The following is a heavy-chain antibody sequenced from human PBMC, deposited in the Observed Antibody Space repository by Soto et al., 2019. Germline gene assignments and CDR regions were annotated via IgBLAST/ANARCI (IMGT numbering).Heavy chain of an antibody. CDR3: ARDATAVASYYFDN. D-gene: IGHD6-19*01. Sequence: LRLSCAASGYTFSSHAMHWVRQAPGKGLEWVAVISYDESNKYYADSVKGRFAISRDNSKDTLYLQMNSLRAEDTAVYYCARDATAVASYYFDNWGQGAPVTVSS. V-gene: IGHV3-30*09. J-gene: IGHJ4*02. CDR2: ISYDESNK. CDR1: GYTFSSHA.